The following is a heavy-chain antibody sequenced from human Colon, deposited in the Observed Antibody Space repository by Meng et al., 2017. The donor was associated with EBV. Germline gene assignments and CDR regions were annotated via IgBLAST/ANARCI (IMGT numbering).Heavy chain of an antibody. J-gene: IGHJ5*01. V-gene: IGHV4-34*01. Sequence: GAGVLKPSASVSLTGPVFGGSISGNFWTWIRQSPGEGLEWSGEIHHSGSTKYNPSLKNRVSISLDTSKKQFSLQLTSVTAADTAVYFCARDPAQEDFDTSGYMYDSWGPGTLVTVSS. CDR2: IHHSGST. CDR1: GGSISGNF. D-gene: IGHD3-22*01. CDR3: ARDPAQEDFDTSGYMYDS.